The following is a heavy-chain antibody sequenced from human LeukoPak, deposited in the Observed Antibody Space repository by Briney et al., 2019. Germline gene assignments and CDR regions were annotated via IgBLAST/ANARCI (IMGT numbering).Heavy chain of an antibody. CDR1: GVSIRSYY. CDR2: IYTTGDT. CDR3: ARATPVGGVRFDY. V-gene: IGHV4-4*09. Sequence: SETLSLTCTGSGVSIRSYYWSWIRQPPGKGLEWIGSIYTTGDTRYNPSLKSRVTISVDTSKNQFSLKLSSVTAADTAAHYCARATPVGGVRFDYWGQGTLVTVSS. J-gene: IGHJ4*02. D-gene: IGHD3-16*01.